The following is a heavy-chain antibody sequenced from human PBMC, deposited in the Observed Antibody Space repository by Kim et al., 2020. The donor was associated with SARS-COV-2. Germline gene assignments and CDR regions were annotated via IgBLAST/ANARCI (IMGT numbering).Heavy chain of an antibody. CDR2: IIPIFGTA. V-gene: IGHV1-69*13. CDR3: ASLLRDYYYYGMDV. Sequence: SVKVSCKASGGTFSSYAISWVRQAPGQGLEWMGGIIPIFGTANYAQKFQGRVTITADESTSTAYMELSSLRSEDTAVYYCASLLRDYYYYGMDVWGQGTTVTVSS. CDR1: GGTFSSYA. J-gene: IGHJ6*02.